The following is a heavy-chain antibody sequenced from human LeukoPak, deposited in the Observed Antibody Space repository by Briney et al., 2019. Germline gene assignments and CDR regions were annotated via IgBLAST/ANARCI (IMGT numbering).Heavy chain of an antibody. Sequence: SETLSLTCAVYGGSFSGYYWSWIRQPPGKGLEWIGEINHSGSTNYNPSLKSRVTISVDTPKNQFSLKLSSVTAADTPVYYCARRPQQQLPQDYWGQGTLVTVSS. D-gene: IGHD6-13*01. CDR3: ARRPQQQLPQDY. CDR1: GGSFSGYY. J-gene: IGHJ4*02. CDR2: INHSGST. V-gene: IGHV4-34*01.